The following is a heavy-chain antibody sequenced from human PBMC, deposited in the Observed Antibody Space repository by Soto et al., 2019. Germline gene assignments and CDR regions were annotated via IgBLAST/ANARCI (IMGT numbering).Heavy chain of an antibody. CDR3: ARQGPGVAAGWSFDY. D-gene: IGHD2-15*01. V-gene: IGHV4-59*08. CDR2: IYYSGST. Sequence: QVQLQESGPGLVKPSETLPLTCTVSGGSISSYYWSWIRQPPGKGLEWIGYIYYSGSTNYNPSLKSRVTISVDTSKNQFSLKLSSVTAADTAVYYCARQGPGVAAGWSFDYWGQGILVTVSS. J-gene: IGHJ4*02. CDR1: GGSISSYY.